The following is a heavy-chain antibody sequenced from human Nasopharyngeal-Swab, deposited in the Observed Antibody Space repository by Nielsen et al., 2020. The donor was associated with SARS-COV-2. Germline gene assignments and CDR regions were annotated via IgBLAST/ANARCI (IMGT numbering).Heavy chain of an antibody. Sequence: SVKVSCKASGYTFTSYGISWVRQAPGQGLEWMGGIIPIFGTANYAQKFQGRVTITADESTSTAYMELSSLRSEDTAVYYCAGGVWYYDFWDPFDYWGQGTLVTVSS. CDR1: GYTFTSYG. D-gene: IGHD3-3*01. V-gene: IGHV1-69*13. CDR3: AGGVWYYDFWDPFDY. CDR2: IIPIFGTA. J-gene: IGHJ4*02.